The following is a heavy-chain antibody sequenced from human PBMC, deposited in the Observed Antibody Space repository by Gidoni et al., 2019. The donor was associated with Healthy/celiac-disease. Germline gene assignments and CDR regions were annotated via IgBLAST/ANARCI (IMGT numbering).Heavy chain of an antibody. CDR3: ASSVVPAAIGYYYGMDV. CDR2: IWYDGSNK. D-gene: IGHD2-2*02. CDR1: GFTFSSLC. Sequence: QVQLVESGGGVVQPGRSLRRSCAASGFTFSSLCMHWVRQAPGKGLEWVAVIWYDGSNKYYADSVKGRFTISRDNSKNTLYLQMNSLRAEDTAVYYCASSVVPAAIGYYYGMDVWGQGTTVTVSS. V-gene: IGHV3-33*01. J-gene: IGHJ6*02.